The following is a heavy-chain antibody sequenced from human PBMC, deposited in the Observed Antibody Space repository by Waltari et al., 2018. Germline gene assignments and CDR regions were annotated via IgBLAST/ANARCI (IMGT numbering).Heavy chain of an antibody. CDR3: ARGLRYCSGGSCYSGAFDI. D-gene: IGHD2-15*01. J-gene: IGHJ3*02. V-gene: IGHV4-34*01. Sequence: QVQLQQWGAGLLKPSETLSLTCAVYGGSFSGYYWSWIRQPPGKGLEWNGEINHSGRPKYNPSLKRRVTIAVDTSKNQFSLKLSSVTAADTAVYYCARGLRYCSGGSCYSGAFDIWGQGTMVTVSS. CDR1: GGSFSGYY. CDR2: INHSGRP.